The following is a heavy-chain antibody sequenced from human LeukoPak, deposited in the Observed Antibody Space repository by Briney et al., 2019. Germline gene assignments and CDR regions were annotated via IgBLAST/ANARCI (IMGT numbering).Heavy chain of an antibody. D-gene: IGHD1-26*01. CDR1: GFTFSSYS. CDR2: ISPDSAFI. CDR3: ANFQTVGVKPFEH. Sequence: PGGSLRLSCAASGFTFSSYSMNWVRQAPGKGLEWVSSISPDSAFIPQADSVKGRFTISRDNAKHSLYLQMESLRVEDTAVYYCANFQTVGVKPFEHWGQGTLVTVSS. V-gene: IGHV3-21*01. J-gene: IGHJ5*02.